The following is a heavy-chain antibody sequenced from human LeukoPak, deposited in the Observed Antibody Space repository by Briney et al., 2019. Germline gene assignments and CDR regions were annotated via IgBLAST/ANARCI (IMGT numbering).Heavy chain of an antibody. CDR3: ARDNYDSSGPYYFDY. CDR1: GFTFSTYE. V-gene: IGHV3-48*03. J-gene: IGHJ4*02. Sequence: GSLRLSCAASGFTFSTYEMTWVRQSPGKGLEWVSYIGSSGSTIYYADSVKGRFTISRDNARNSLYLQMNSLRAEDTAVYYCARDNYDSSGPYYFDYWGQGTLVTVSS. D-gene: IGHD3-22*01. CDR2: IGSSGSTI.